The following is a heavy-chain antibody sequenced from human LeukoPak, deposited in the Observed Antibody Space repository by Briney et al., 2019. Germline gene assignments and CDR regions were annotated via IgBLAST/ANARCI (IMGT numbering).Heavy chain of an antibody. V-gene: IGHV1-8*01. J-gene: IGHJ4*02. CDR1: GYTFTSYD. CDR3: ARGRSGRATIFGVVISAYGSGNYRFDY. CDR2: MNPNSGNT. Sequence: GASVKVSCKASGYTFTSYDINWVRQATGQGLEWMGWMNPNSGNTGYAQKFQGRVTMTRNTSISTAYMELSSLRSEDTAVYYCARGRSGRATIFGVVISAYGSGNYRFDYWGQGTLVTVSS. D-gene: IGHD3-3*01.